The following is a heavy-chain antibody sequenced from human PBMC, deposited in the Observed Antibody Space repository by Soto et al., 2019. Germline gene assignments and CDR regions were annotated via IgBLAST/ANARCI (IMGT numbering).Heavy chain of an antibody. D-gene: IGHD1-26*01. J-gene: IGHJ4*02. CDR1: DSSMSPYY. V-gene: IGHV4-59*01. CDR3: AREKDLILGGYAFGY. Sequence: SETLSLTCSVSDSSMSPYYWTWFRQAPGKGLEWIGHLLYRGTATYNPALNGRVTISLDTSKKQVSLKLSSVIAADTAVYYCAREKDLILGGYAFGYWGPGTLVTVSS. CDR2: LLYRGTA.